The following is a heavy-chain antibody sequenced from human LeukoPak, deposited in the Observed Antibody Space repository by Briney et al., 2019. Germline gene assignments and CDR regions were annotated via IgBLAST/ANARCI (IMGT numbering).Heavy chain of an antibody. CDR1: GYTFTGYY. J-gene: IGHJ4*02. D-gene: IGHD1-1*01. V-gene: IGHV1-2*02. CDR3: ARRLGTGTTLGY. CDR2: INPNSGGT. Sequence: GASVKVSSKTSGYTFTGYYIHWVRQAPGQGLERMGWINPNSGGTNYAQNFQGTVTMTRDTSTSTAYMELSSLRSDDTAVYYCARRLGTGTTLGYWGQGTLVTVSS.